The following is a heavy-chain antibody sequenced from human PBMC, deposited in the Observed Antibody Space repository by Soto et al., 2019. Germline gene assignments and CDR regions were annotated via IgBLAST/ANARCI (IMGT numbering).Heavy chain of an antibody. D-gene: IGHD5-12*01. CDR2: INPNSGGT. V-gene: IGHV1-2*02. CDR1: GYTFTGYY. J-gene: IGHJ4*02. Sequence: QVQLVQSGAEVKKPGASVKVSCKASGYTFTGYYMHWVRQAPGQGLEWMGWINPNSGGTNYAQKFQGRVTMTRDKSISTGYMGLSRTRNDGTAVDYCARGFGGYDPLAGGYWGQGTLVTVSS. CDR3: ARGFGGYDPLAGGY.